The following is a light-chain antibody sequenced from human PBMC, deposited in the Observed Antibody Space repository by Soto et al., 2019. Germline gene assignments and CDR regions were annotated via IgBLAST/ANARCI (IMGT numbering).Light chain of an antibody. Sequence: QSALTQPASVSGSPGQSITISCTGTSSDVGGYNYVSWYQQHPGKAPKLMIYDVNNRPSGVSNRFSGSKSGNTASLTISGLQAEDEADYYCSSYTSSSTLYVVFGGGTKLTVL. CDR3: SSYTSSSTLYVV. V-gene: IGLV2-14*01. J-gene: IGLJ2*01. CDR1: SSDVGGYNY. CDR2: DVN.